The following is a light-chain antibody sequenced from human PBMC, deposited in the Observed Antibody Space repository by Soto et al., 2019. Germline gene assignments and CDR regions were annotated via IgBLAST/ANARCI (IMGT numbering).Light chain of an antibody. CDR3: CSNAGSYTWV. Sequence: QSVLTQPRSVSGSPGQSVTISCSGSSSDVGGYNFVSWYQQHPGKAPKLMIYDVSKRPSGVPGRFSGSKSDNTASLTISGLQAEDEADYYCCSNAGSYTWVFGGGTKVTVL. V-gene: IGLV2-11*01. CDR2: DVS. CDR1: SSDVGGYNF. J-gene: IGLJ3*02.